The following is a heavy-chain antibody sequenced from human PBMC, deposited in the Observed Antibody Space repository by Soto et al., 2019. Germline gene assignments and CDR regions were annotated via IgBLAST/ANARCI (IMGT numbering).Heavy chain of an antibody. Sequence: SETLSLTCTVSGGSISSSSYYWGWIRQPPGRGLEWIGSINHSGSTNYNPSLKSRVTISVDTSKNQFSLKLSSVTAADTAVYYCARGKYYYGSGSYYIHYYGMDVWGQGTTVTVSS. CDR1: GGSISSSSYY. V-gene: IGHV4-39*07. CDR3: ARGKYYYGSGSYYIHYYGMDV. D-gene: IGHD3-10*01. CDR2: INHSGST. J-gene: IGHJ6*02.